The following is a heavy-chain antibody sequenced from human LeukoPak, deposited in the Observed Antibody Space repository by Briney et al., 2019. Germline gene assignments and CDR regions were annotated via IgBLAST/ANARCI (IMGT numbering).Heavy chain of an antibody. CDR2: IRYDGSKK. V-gene: IGHV3-30*02. CDR1: GCTFSRDG. Sequence: GGTLRLSCEASGCTFSRDGMHWGREAPGKGLGWVAFIRYDGSKKNYPDSVKGRFPISRDNSKNTLYLQMNTLRAEDTAVYYCAKDMGVVLPAAIDYWGQGPLVTVSS. J-gene: IGHJ4*02. D-gene: IGHD2-2*02. CDR3: AKDMGVVLPAAIDY.